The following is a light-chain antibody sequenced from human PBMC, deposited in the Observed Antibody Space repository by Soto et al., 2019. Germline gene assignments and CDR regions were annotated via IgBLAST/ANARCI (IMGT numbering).Light chain of an antibody. CDR1: QSVGTS. J-gene: IGKJ4*01. V-gene: IGKV3-11*01. Sequence: DIVLTQSPATLSLSPGERATLSCRASQSVGTSLAWYQQKSGQAPRLLFYESSNRATYIPARFSASGSGTDFTLTISGLEPEDFAVYYCQQRGVWPLTFGGGTKVEIK. CDR2: ESS. CDR3: QQRGVWPLT.